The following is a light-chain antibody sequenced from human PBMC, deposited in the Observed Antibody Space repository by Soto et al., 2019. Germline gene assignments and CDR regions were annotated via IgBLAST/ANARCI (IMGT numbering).Light chain of an antibody. CDR3: SSYASSGAVV. Sequence: QSVLTQPASVSGSPGQPITISCTGTSSDVGAYNYVSWYQLHPGKAPKLMIYEVNNRPSGVSHRFSGPKSGNTASLTFSGLQPEDEADYYCSSYASSGAVVFGGGTQLTVL. V-gene: IGLV2-14*01. CDR2: EVN. J-gene: IGLJ3*02. CDR1: SSDVGAYNY.